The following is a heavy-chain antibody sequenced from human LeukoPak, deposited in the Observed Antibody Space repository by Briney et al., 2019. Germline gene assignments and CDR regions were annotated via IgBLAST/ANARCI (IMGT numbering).Heavy chain of an antibody. J-gene: IGHJ4*02. CDR2: IKSKTDGGTT. CDR3: TTGPRESYYYDSSGYQIDY. D-gene: IGHD3-22*01. V-gene: IGHV3-15*01. CDR1: GFTFSSYG. Sequence: GGSLRLSCAASGFTFSSYGMYWVRQAPGKGLEWVGRIKSKTDGGTTDYAAPVKGRFTISRDDSKNTLYLQMNSLKTEDTAVYYCTTGPRESYYYDSSGYQIDYWGQGTLVTVPS.